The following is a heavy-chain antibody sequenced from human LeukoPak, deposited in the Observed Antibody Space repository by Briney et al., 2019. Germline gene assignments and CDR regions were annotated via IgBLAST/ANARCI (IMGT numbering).Heavy chain of an antibody. Sequence: GGSLRLSCVASGFSFGSYWISWVRQTPGKGLEWVANIKQDGSEKYYVDSVKGRFTISRDNAKNSLYLQMNSLRAEDTAVYYCARIRLYYDSSGCFDYWGQGTLVTVSS. J-gene: IGHJ4*02. CDR1: GFSFGSYW. CDR3: ARIRLYYDSSGCFDY. CDR2: IKQDGSEK. D-gene: IGHD3-22*01. V-gene: IGHV3-7*01.